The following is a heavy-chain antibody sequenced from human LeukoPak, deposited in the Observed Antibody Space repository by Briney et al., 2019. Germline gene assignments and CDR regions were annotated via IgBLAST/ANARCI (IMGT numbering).Heavy chain of an antibody. V-gene: IGHV3-23*01. J-gene: IGHJ3*02. CDR3: AKELKIAPAGTVGFDI. D-gene: IGHD6-13*01. Sequence: PGGSLRLSCAASGFTFSSYPMSWVRQAPGKGLEWVSAISDSGGSTYYADSVKGRFTISRDNSKNTLYLQMNSLRAEDTAVYYCAKELKIAPAGTVGFDIWGQGTMVSVSS. CDR2: ISDSGGST. CDR1: GFTFSSYP.